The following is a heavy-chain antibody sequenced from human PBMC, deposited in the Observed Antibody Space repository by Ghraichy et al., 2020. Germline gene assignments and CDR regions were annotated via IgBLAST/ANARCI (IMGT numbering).Heavy chain of an antibody. CDR2: FDPEDGET. J-gene: IGHJ4*02. CDR3: ATAPWGAVAGTYYFDY. D-gene: IGHD6-19*01. V-gene: IGHV1-24*01. CDR1: GYTLTELS. Sequence: ASVKVSCKVSGYTLTELSMHWVRQAPGKGLEWMGGFDPEDGETIYAQKFQGRVTMTEDTSTDTAYMELSSLRSEDTAVYYCATAPWGAVAGTYYFDYWGQGTLVTVSS.